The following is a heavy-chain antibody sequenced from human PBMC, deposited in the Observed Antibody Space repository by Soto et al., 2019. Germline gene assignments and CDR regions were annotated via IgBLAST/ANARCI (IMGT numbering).Heavy chain of an antibody. D-gene: IGHD1-20*01. V-gene: IGHV1-3*01. CDR3: ARKHLITGTQFDY. CDR1: GYTFTSYA. CDR2: INAGNGNT. J-gene: IGHJ4*02. Sequence: ASVKVSCKASGYTFTSYAMHWVRQAPGQRLEWMGWINAGNGNTKYSQKFQGRVTITRDTSASTAYMELSSLRSEDTAVYYCARKHLITGTQFDYWGQGTLVTVSS.